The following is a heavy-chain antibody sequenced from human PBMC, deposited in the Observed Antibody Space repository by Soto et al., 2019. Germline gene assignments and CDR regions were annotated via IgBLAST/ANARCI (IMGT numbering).Heavy chain of an antibody. CDR2: IYYTGST. CDR3: ARYQKGPFDY. J-gene: IGHJ4*02. CDR1: GGSISSGDYY. Sequence: SETLSLTCTVSGGSISSGDYYWSWIRQPPGKGLEWIGYIYYTGSTYYNPSLKSRLTISVDTSKNQFSLKLTSVTAADTAVYFCARYQKGPFDYWGQGTLVTVYS. D-gene: IGHD2-2*01. V-gene: IGHV4-30-4*01.